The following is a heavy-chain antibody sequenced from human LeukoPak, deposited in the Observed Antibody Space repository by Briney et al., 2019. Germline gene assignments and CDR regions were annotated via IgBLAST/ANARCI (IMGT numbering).Heavy chain of an antibody. Sequence: SQTMSLACTVSGGSISSYYSSWIRPPAGKGLEWIGRIYASGSTNYNPSLKTRDTMAVDTSKTQFSLKLSSVTAADTAVYYCAADCSTTSCFKTADYWGQGTLVTVSS. CDR2: IYASGST. D-gene: IGHD2-2*01. V-gene: IGHV4-4*07. J-gene: IGHJ4*02. CDR3: AADCSTTSCFKTADY. CDR1: GGSISSYY.